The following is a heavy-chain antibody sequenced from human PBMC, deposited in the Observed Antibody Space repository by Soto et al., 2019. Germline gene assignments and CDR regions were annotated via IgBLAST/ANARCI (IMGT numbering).Heavy chain of an antibody. CDR2: IYSGGST. J-gene: IGHJ4*01. D-gene: IGHD2-15*01. CDR3: AGGHTVPPANEPPNPFVY. Sequence: EVQLVESGGGLMQPGGSLRLSCAASGFTVRTNYLSWVRQAPGRGLEWVSVIYSGGSTHYADSVKGRFTISRDDSKNTLYLQMNSLRADDTAVYYCAGGHTVPPANEPPNPFVYWGHGTLVTVSS. CDR1: GFTVRTNY. V-gene: IGHV3-53*01.